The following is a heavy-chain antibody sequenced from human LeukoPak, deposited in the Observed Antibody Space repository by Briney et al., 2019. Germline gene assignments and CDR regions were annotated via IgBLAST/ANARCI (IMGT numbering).Heavy chain of an antibody. CDR2: ISAYNGNT. Sequence: ASVKVSCKASGYTFTSYAMHWVRQAPGQRLEWMGWISAYNGNTNYAQKLQGRITLATDTSTSTAYMELRSLKSDDTAVYYCARDERAAAAGSEYYFDYWGQGTLVTVSS. V-gene: IGHV1-18*01. D-gene: IGHD6-13*01. CDR1: GYTFTSYA. CDR3: ARDERAAAAGSEYYFDY. J-gene: IGHJ4*02.